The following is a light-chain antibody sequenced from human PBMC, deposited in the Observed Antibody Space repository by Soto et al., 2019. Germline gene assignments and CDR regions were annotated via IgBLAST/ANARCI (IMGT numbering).Light chain of an antibody. CDR1: QDISDY. Sequence: AIRVTQSPSSLSASTGGTCIITCLASQDISDYVAWYQHKPGRAPKLLIDGASTLQSGVPPRFSGSGSETEFMLTISRRQSEDFATYYCQQYYSSYSFGQGTKVDIK. CDR3: QQYYSSYS. V-gene: IGKV1-8*01. J-gene: IGKJ2*03. CDR2: GAS.